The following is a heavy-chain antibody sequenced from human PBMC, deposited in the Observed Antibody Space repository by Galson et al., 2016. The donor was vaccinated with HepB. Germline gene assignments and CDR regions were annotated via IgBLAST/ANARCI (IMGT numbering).Heavy chain of an antibody. CDR2: IYYSGFT. J-gene: IGHJ4*02. V-gene: IGHV4-39*01. Sequence: ETLYPTCTVSGGSISSSNYYWGWIRQPPGQGLGWIGTIYYSGFTYYNPSLKRRVTISVDTSKNQFSLNLSSVTAADTAVYYCARQAYYYDTRGYYHRHPDYWGQGTLVTVSS. D-gene: IGHD3-22*01. CDR3: ARQAYYYDTRGYYHRHPDY. CDR1: GGSISSSNYY.